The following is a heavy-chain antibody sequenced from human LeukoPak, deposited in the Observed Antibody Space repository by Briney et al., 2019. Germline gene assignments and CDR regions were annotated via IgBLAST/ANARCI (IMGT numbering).Heavy chain of an antibody. CDR2: ISYDGSNK. Sequence: GGSLRLSCAASGFTFSSYAMHWVRQAPGKGLEWVAVISYDGSNKYYADSVKGRFTISRDNSKNTLYLQMNSLRAEDTAVYYCASTYYDSSGLDYWGQGTLVTVSS. J-gene: IGHJ4*02. D-gene: IGHD3-22*01. CDR3: ASTYYDSSGLDY. V-gene: IGHV3-30-3*02. CDR1: GFTFSSYA.